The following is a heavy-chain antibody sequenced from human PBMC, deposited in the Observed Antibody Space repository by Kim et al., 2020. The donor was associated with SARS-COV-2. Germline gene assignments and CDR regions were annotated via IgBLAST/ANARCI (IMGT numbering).Heavy chain of an antibody. J-gene: IGHJ4*02. CDR3: ARDGRVVGATKPLDY. CDR2: IWYDGSNK. V-gene: IGHV3-33*01. D-gene: IGHD1-26*01. CDR1: GFTFSSYG. Sequence: GGSLRLSCAASGFTFSSYGMHWVRQAPGKGLEWVAVIWYDGSNKYYADSVKGRFTISRDNSKNTLYLQMNSLRAEDTAVYYCARDGRVVGATKPLDYWGQGTLVTVSS.